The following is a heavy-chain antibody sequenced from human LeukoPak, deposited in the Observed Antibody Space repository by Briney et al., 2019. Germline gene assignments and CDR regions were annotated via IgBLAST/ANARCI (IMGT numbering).Heavy chain of an antibody. CDR3: ARTSSSPPYYYYYMDV. D-gene: IGHD6-6*01. CDR2: IKQDGSEK. Sequence: PGGSLRLSCAASGFTFSSYWMSWVRQAPGKGLEWVANIKQDGSEKYYVDSVKGRFTISRDNAKNSLYLQMNSLRAEDTAVYYCARTSSSPPYYYYYMDVWGKGTTVTVSS. J-gene: IGHJ6*03. V-gene: IGHV3-7*01. CDR1: GFTFSSYW.